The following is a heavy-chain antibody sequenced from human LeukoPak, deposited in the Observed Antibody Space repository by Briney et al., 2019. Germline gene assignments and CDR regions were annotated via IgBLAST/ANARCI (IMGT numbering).Heavy chain of an antibody. CDR1: GDSMTSNTAA. Sequence: SQTLSLTCAISGDSMTSNTAAWNWIRQSPSRGLEWLGRIYYRSKWFNDYALSVKSRISINPDTSKNQFSLQLNSVTPEDTAVYYCARGRQWLNWFDPWGQGTLVTVSS. CDR3: ARGRQWLNWFDP. J-gene: IGHJ5*01. CDR2: IYYRSKWFN. D-gene: IGHD5-24*01. V-gene: IGHV6-1*01.